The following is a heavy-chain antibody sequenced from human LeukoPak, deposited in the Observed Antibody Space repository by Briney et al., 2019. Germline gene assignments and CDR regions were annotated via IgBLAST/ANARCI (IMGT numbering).Heavy chain of an antibody. J-gene: IGHJ4*02. D-gene: IGHD6-6*01. CDR1: GYSFTSSW. V-gene: IGHV5-51*01. CDR3: ARQGEQLVSRHFDY. Sequence: GESLKISCMGSGYSFTSSWIGWVRQMPGKGLEWMGIIYPGDSDTRYSPSFQGQVTISADKSISTAYLQWSSLKASDTAMYYCARQGEQLVSRHFDYRGQGTLVTVSS. CDR2: IYPGDSDT.